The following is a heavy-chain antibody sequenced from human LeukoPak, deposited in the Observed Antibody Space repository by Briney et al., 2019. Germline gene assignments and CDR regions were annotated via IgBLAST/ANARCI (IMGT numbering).Heavy chain of an antibody. CDR3: ARKPSGTRGWYTVDY. CDR2: ISPDGDRT. J-gene: IGHJ4*02. Sequence: HPGGSLRLSCAASGFTFSTYAITWVRQGPGKGLKWFLAISPDGDRTYYANSVRVRFTSSRNNSKDTVYLQINGLRVEDAAVYYCARKPSGTRGWYTVDYWGQGTLVTVSS. D-gene: IGHD6-19*01. CDR1: GFTFSTYA. V-gene: IGHV3-23*01.